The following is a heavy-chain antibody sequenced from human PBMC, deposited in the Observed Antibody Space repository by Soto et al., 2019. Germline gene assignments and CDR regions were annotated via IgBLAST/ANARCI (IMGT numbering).Heavy chain of an antibody. J-gene: IGHJ6*02. Sequence: GGSLRLSCAASGFTFSSYGMHWVRQAPGKGLEWVAVISYDGSNKYYADSVKGRFTISRDNSKNTLYLQMNSLRAEDTAVYYCAKDYVDTAMVTGHYYYGMDVWGQGTTVTVSS. V-gene: IGHV3-30*18. CDR2: ISYDGSNK. D-gene: IGHD5-18*01. CDR1: GFTFSSYG. CDR3: AKDYVDTAMVTGHYYYGMDV.